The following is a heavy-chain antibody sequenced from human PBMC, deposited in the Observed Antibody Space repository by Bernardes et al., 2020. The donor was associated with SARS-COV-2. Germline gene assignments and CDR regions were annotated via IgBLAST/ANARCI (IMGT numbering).Heavy chain of an antibody. V-gene: IGHV3-23*01. CDR2: ISGSVGTT. D-gene: IGHD1-26*01. CDR3: AKFLAGSSPHRTGAVTYFDQ. J-gene: IGHJ4*02. CDR1: GFTFISYA. Sequence: GGSLRLSCAASGFTFISYAMSWVRQGPGKGLEWVSAISGSVGTTFYADSVKGRFTISRDNSKNTLYLLMNSLRDEDTAVYYCAKFLAGSSPHRTGAVTYFDQWGQGTLVTVSS.